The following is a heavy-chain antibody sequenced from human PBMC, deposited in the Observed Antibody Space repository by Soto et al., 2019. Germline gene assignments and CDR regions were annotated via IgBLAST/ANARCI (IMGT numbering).Heavy chain of an antibody. D-gene: IGHD3-22*01. J-gene: IGHJ6*02. CDR1: GGSISSYY. Sequence: SETLSLTCTVSGGSISSYYWSWIRQPAGKGLEWIGRIYTSGSTNYNPSLKSRVTMSVDTSKNQFSLKLNSVTAADTAVYYCARDYYDSSGPKYYYYGMDVWGQGTTVTVSS. V-gene: IGHV4-4*07. CDR2: IYTSGST. CDR3: ARDYYDSSGPKYYYYGMDV.